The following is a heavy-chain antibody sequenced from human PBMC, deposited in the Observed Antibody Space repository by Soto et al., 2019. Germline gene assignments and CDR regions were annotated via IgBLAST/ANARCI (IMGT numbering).Heavy chain of an antibody. CDR3: ANVIVGDGWFDP. Sequence: SGWVYSRAAWYTFTSYGISWVRQAPGQGLEWMGWISAYNGNTNYAQKLQGRVTMTTDTSTSTAYMELRSLRSDDTAVYYCANVIVGDGWFDPWGQGTLVPVSS. V-gene: IGHV1-18*04. J-gene: IGHJ5*02. CDR2: ISAYNGNT. D-gene: IGHD1-26*01. CDR1: WYTFTSYG.